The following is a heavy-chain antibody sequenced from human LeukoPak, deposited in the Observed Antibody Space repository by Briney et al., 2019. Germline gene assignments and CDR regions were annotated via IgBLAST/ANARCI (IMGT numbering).Heavy chain of an antibody. Sequence: SETLSLTCAVSGGSFSGYYWSWIRQPPGKGLEWIGEIYHSGSTNYNPSLKSRVTISVDTSKNQFYLKLSSVTAADTAVYYCARHRLVTLVRGVILDYWGQGTLVTVSS. CDR2: IYHSGST. J-gene: IGHJ4*02. V-gene: IGHV4-34*01. CDR3: ARHRLVTLVRGVILDY. CDR1: GGSFSGYY. D-gene: IGHD3-10*01.